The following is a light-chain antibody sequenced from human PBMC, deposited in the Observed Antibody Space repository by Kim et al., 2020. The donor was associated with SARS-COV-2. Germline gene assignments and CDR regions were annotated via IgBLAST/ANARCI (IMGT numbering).Light chain of an antibody. CDR3: QVWDSSSDHVV. CDR1: NIGSKS. J-gene: IGLJ2*01. V-gene: IGLV3-21*04. CDR2: YDS. Sequence: AAGKTARITCGGNNIGSKSVHWYQQKPGQAPVLVIYYDSDRPSGIPERFSGSNSGNTATLTISRVEAGDEVDYYCQVWDSSSDHVVFGGGTQLTVL.